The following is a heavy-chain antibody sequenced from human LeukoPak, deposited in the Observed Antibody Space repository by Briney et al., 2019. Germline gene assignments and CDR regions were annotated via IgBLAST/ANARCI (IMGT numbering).Heavy chain of an antibody. CDR2: INTNSGRT. J-gene: IGHJ4*02. CDR1: GYTFTSSD. CDR3: ARGRSGLAAAGTYDY. Sequence: ASVKVSFRSSGYTFTSSDINWVRQAAGQGLEWMGLINTNSGRTGYAQKFQGRVTMTANTSISTAYMELSSLRFDDTAVYYCARGRSGLAAAGTYDYWGQGTLITVSS. D-gene: IGHD6-13*01. V-gene: IGHV1-8*01.